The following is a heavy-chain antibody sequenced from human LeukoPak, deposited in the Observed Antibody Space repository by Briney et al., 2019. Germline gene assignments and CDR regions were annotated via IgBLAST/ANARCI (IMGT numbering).Heavy chain of an antibody. CDR1: GGSISSGDYY. V-gene: IGHV4-30-4*08. CDR2: IYYSGST. D-gene: IGHD3-3*01. J-gene: IGHJ3*02. CDR3: ARDYDFWSGTRRDAFDI. Sequence: SETLSLTCTVSGGSISSGDYYWSWIRQPPGKGLEWIGYIYYSGSTYYNPSPKRRVTISVNTAKNQFSLKLSSVTAADTAVYYCARDYDFWSGTRRDAFDIWGQGTMVTVSS.